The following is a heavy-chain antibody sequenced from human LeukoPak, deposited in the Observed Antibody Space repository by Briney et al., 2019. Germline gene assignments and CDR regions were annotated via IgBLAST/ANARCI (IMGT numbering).Heavy chain of an antibody. CDR3: ASPFGYSSSWYDDY. CDR1: GFTFSSYA. D-gene: IGHD6-13*01. CDR2: ISGSCCST. Sequence: GVSLTLSCAPSGFTFSSYAMIWVRQAPGKGLEWVSAISGSCCSTYYADSVKGRFTISRDNSKNTLYLQMNSLRAEDTAVYYCASPFGYSSSWYDDYWGQGTLVTVSS. V-gene: IGHV3-23*01. J-gene: IGHJ4*02.